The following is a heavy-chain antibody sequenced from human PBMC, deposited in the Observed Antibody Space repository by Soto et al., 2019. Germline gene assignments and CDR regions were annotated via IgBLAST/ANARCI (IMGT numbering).Heavy chain of an antibody. CDR2: ISFDENNR. Sequence: QAQLVESGGGVVQPGRSLRLSCAASGFILRNYHMHWVRQAPGMGLEWVASISFDENNRHYTDSVKGRFTISRDNSKNTLYLEANSLRAEDTGVYYCARALDVRMTSKDNWFDPWGQGTLVTVSS. CDR1: GFILRNYH. D-gene: IGHD3-10*02. J-gene: IGHJ5*02. CDR3: ARALDVRMTSKDNWFDP. V-gene: IGHV3-30-3*01.